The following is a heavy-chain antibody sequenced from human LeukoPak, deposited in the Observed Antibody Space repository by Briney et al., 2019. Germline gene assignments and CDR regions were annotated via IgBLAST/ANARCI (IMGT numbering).Heavy chain of an antibody. D-gene: IGHD3-22*01. V-gene: IGHV3-15*01. CDR3: TTSPGSGYYDSNGYHLYFDY. Sequence: GGSLRLSCAASGFTFNTYSMNWVRQAPGKGLEWVGRIKSTTDGRTIDYAAPVKDRFTISRDDSKNTLYLQLNSLNTEDTALYYCTTSPGSGYYDSNGYHLYFDYWGQGTLVTVSS. CDR2: IKSTTDGRTI. J-gene: IGHJ4*02. CDR1: GFTFNTYS.